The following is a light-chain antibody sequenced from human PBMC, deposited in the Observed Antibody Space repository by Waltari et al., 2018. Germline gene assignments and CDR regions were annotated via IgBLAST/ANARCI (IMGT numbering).Light chain of an antibody. J-gene: IGLJ3*02. Sequence: QSVLTQPPSASGTHGQRVPISCSGSSSNIGSNVHNWYQQLPGTAPKLLIYSSNQRPSGVPDRFSGSKSDTSASLAISGLQSEDEADYYCAAWDGGLNGLWVFGGGTKLTVL. CDR2: SSN. CDR3: AAWDGGLNGLWV. CDR1: SSNIGSNV. V-gene: IGLV1-44*01.